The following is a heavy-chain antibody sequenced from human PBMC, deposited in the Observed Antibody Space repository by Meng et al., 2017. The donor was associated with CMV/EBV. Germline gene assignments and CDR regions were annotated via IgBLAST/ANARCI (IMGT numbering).Heavy chain of an antibody. CDR3: ARSYEFWSGYYFDY. V-gene: IGHV4-39*01. D-gene: IGHD3-3*01. J-gene: IGHJ4*02. CDR2: INYSGRT. Sequence: SETLSLTCTVSGGSISSSSYYWGWIRQPPRKGLAWIGSINYSGRTYYNPSLKSRVTISVDTSNNQVSLKLSSVTAPDTAVYYCARSYEFWSGYYFDYWGQGTLVTVSS. CDR1: GGSISSSSYY.